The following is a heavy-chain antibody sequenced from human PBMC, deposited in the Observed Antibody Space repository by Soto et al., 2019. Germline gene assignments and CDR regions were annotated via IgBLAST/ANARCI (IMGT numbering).Heavy chain of an antibody. D-gene: IGHD3-16*01. CDR1: GFTFSSYG. CDR3: ANSPGGGSSPAYYYYYYMDV. V-gene: IGHV3-30*18. J-gene: IGHJ6*03. Sequence: GGSLRLSCAASGFTFSSYGMHWVRQAPGKGLEWVAVISYDGINKYYADSVKGRFTISRDNSKNTLYLQMNSLRAEDTAVYYCANSPGGGSSPAYYYYYYMDVWGKGTTVTVSS. CDR2: ISYDGINK.